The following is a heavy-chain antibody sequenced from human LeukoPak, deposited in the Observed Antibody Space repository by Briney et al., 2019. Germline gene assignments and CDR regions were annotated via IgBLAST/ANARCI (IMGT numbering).Heavy chain of an antibody. D-gene: IGHD6-19*01. CDR2: IKSKTDGGST. V-gene: IGHV3-15*07. CDR1: GFTFSNAW. J-gene: IGHJ4*02. Sequence: PGRSLRLSCAASGFTFSNAWMNWVRQAPGKGLEWVGRIKSKTDGGSTDYAAPVKGRFTISRDDSKNTLYLQMNSLKTEDTAVYYCTTEGIAVAGTSFQWGQGTLVTVSS. CDR3: TTEGIAVAGTSFQ.